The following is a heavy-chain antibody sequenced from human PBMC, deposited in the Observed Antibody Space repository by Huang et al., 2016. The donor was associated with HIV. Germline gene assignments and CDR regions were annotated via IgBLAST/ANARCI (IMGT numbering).Heavy chain of an antibody. J-gene: IGHJ4*02. CDR1: GGSFSGYY. D-gene: IGHD3-10*01. CDR2: ITQSGST. CDR3: ARAPHYGSGSYYY. V-gene: IGHV4-34*01. Sequence: QVQLHQWGAGLLKPSETLSLTCAVYGGSFSGYYWSWIRQATGKGLEWIGEITQSGSTNYNPALKSRVTISEETSKNQFSLKLSSVTAADTAVYYCARAPHYGSGSYYYWGQGTLVTVSS.